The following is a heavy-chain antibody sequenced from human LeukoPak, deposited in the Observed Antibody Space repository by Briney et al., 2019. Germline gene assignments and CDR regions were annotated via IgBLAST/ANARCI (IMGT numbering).Heavy chain of an antibody. J-gene: IGHJ4*02. CDR1: EYSFTGYW. Sequence: GESLKISCKASEYSFTGYWIGWVRQMPGKGLEWMGIIYPGDSDTRYSPSFQGQVTISADKSISTAYLQWSSLKASDTAMYYCARHKGLTGEPAGYWGQGTLVTVSS. CDR3: ARHKGLTGEPAGY. CDR2: IYPGDSDT. D-gene: IGHD1-20*01. V-gene: IGHV5-51*01.